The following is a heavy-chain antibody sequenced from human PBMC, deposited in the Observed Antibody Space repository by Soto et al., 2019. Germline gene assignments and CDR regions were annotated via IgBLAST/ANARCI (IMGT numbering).Heavy chain of an antibody. D-gene: IGHD4-17*01. CDR2: IYHSGST. CDR1: GGSISSGGYS. V-gene: IGHV4-30-2*01. Sequence: SETLSLTCAVSGGSISSGGYSWSWIRQPPGKGLEWIGYIYHSGSTYYNPSLKSRVTISVDRSKNQFSLQLSSVTAADTAVYYCARASAKVTTRDYWGQRTLVTVSS. J-gene: IGHJ4*02. CDR3: ARASAKVTTRDY.